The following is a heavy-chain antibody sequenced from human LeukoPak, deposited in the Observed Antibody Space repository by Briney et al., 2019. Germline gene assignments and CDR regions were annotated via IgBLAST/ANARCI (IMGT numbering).Heavy chain of an antibody. CDR1: GFTFSTYA. J-gene: IGHJ6*03. D-gene: IGHD3-16*01. V-gene: IGHV3-23*01. CDR2: ISGGGGNT. Sequence: GGSLRLSCAASGFTFSTYAMSWVRQAPGKGLEWASAISGGGGNTYYADSVKGRFTISRDNSKNTLYLQMNSLRAEDTAVYYCVGPVRGLGYYYMDVWGKGTTVTVSS. CDR3: VGPVRGLGYYYMDV.